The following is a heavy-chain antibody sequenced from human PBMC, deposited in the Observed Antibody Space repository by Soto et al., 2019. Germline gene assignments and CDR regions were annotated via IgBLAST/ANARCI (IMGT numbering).Heavy chain of an antibody. CDR3: ARHPRIAARPTNWFDP. D-gene: IGHD6-6*01. V-gene: IGHV5-10-1*01. CDR2: IEPSDSYT. CDR1: GYSFTSDW. Sequence: PAVSLKIPCNGSGYSFTSDWISGVSQMPRKGLEWMGRIEPSDSYTNYSPSFQGHVTISADKSISTAYLQWSSRKASDTAMYYCARHPRIAARPTNWFDPWGQGTLVTVSS. J-gene: IGHJ5*02.